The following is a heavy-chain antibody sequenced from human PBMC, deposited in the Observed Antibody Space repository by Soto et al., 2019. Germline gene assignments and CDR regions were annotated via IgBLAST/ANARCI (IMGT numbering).Heavy chain of an antibody. CDR1: GYTFTSYY. D-gene: IGHD3-10*01. CDR3: AHAAFYYGSGGT. CDR2: INAYNGNT. V-gene: IGHV1-3*01. Sequence: ASVKVSCKASGYTFTSYYMHWVRQAPGQRLEWMGWINAYNGNTNYSQKFQGRVTITRDTSASTAYMELSSLRSEDTAVYYCAHAAFYYGSGGTWGQGTLVTVSS. J-gene: IGHJ5*02.